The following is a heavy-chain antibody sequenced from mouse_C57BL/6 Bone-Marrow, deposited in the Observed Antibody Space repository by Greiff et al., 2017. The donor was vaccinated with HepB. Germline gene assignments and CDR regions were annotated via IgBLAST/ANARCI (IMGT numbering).Heavy chain of an antibody. J-gene: IGHJ2*01. V-gene: IGHV1-76*01. Sequence: QVQLQQSGAELVRPGASVKLSCKASGYTFTDYYINWVKQRPGQGLEWIARIYPGSGNTYYNEKFKGKATLTAEKSSSTAYMQLSSLTSEDSAVYFCARFDYYGSSFAYWGQGTTLTVSS. CDR1: GYTFTDYY. CDR2: IYPGSGNT. D-gene: IGHD1-1*01. CDR3: ARFDYYGSSFAY.